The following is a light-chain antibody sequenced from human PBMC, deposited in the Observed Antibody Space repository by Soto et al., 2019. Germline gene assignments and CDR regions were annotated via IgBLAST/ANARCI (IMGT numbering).Light chain of an antibody. CDR1: QTIRSW. J-gene: IGKJ4*01. Sequence: DIQMTQSPSTLSASVGDRVTITCRASQTIRSWLAWYQQKPGKAPNLLIYKASSIASGVPSRFSGSGSGTEFTLTISSLQPDDFATYYCQHYDSYSAFGGGTKVEIK. V-gene: IGKV1-5*03. CDR2: KAS. CDR3: QHYDSYSA.